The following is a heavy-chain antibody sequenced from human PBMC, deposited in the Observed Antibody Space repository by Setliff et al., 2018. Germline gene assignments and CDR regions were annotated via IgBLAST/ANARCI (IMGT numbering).Heavy chain of an antibody. CDR2: IIPNFGTT. J-gene: IGHJ6*03. CDR3: SREVSVVKSAINNYYHMDV. Sequence: ASVKVSCKSSGGTLRSYGISCVRQAPGQGLEWMGRIIPNFGTTSYAQKFQGRVTITTNESTNTAYMELSSLRSDDTAVFYCSREVSVVKSAINNYYHMDVWGKGTTVTVSS. CDR1: GGTLRSYG. D-gene: IGHD2-21*02. V-gene: IGHV1-69*05.